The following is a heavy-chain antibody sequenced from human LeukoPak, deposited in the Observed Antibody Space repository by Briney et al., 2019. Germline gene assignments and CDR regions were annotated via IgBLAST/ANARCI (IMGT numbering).Heavy chain of an antibody. J-gene: IGHJ6*03. CDR3: ARRMGPYYLDV. V-gene: IGHV4-39*01. D-gene: IGHD1-26*01. CDR1: GGSISNSSYY. CDR2: IYYSGST. Sequence: PSETLSLTCTVSGGSISNSSYYWGWIRQPPGKGLEWIGSIYYSGSTYYNPSLKSRVTISVDTSKNQFSLKLSSVTAADTAVYYCARRMGPYYLDVWGKGTTVTVSS.